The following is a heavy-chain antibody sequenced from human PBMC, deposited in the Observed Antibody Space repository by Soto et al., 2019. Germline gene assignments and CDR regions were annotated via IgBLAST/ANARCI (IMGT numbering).Heavy chain of an antibody. Sequence: VQVVESGGGLVQPGRSLRLSCAGSGFTFKDYAMHWVRQAPGKGLEWVAGISWNSVSIGYADSVKGRFTISRDDAKNSLSLQMTSLRTEDTALYYCAKVDFDILTGLDYWGRGTLVTVSS. V-gene: IGHV3-9*01. D-gene: IGHD3-9*01. CDR1: GFTFKDYA. CDR2: ISWNSVSI. CDR3: AKVDFDILTGLDY. J-gene: IGHJ4*02.